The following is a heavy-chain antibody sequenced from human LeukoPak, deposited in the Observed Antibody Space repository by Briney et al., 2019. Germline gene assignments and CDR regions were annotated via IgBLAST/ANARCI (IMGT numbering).Heavy chain of an antibody. V-gene: IGHV1-69*04. Sequence: ASVKVSCKASGSTFSSYAISWVRQAPGQGLEWMGRIIPILGIANYAQKFQGRVTITADKSTSTAYMELSSLRSEDTAVYYCARDTGIVVVTAGLDYWGQGTLVTVSS. CDR3: ARDTGIVVVTAGLDY. D-gene: IGHD2-21*02. J-gene: IGHJ4*02. CDR2: IIPILGIA. CDR1: GSTFSSYA.